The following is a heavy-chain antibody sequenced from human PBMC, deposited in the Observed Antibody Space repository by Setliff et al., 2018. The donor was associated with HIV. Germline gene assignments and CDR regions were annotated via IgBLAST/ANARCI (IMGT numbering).Heavy chain of an antibody. D-gene: IGHD4-17*01. CDR2: IIPIFGTA. J-gene: IGHJ6*03. V-gene: IGHV1-69*13. CDR3: ARDLRQVETTGGSYYYYYMDV. CDR1: GGTFSTYA. Sequence: GASVKVSCKASGGTFSTYAISWVRQAPGQGLEWMGGIIPIFGTANYDQRFQGRVTITADETTSTAYMELSSLRSEDTAVYFCARDLRQVETTGGSYYYYYMDVWGKGTTVTVSS.